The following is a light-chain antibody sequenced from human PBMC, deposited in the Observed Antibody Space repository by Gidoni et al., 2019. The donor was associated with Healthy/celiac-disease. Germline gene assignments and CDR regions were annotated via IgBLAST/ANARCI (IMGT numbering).Light chain of an antibody. CDR2: GTN. CDR3: NSRDSSGNHYV. V-gene: IGLV3-19*01. Sequence: SSELTQDPAVSVALGPTVRITCQGDSLRSYYASWYQQKPGQAPVLVIYGTNNRPSGIPDRFSGSSSGNTASLTITGAQAEDEADYYCNSRDSSGNHYVFGTGTKVTVL. CDR1: SLRSYY. J-gene: IGLJ1*01.